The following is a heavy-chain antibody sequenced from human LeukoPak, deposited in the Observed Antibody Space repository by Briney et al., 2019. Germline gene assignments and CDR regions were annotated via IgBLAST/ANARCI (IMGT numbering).Heavy chain of an antibody. D-gene: IGHD2-2*01. J-gene: IGHJ3*02. CDR3: AKDISRPHDAFDI. CDR2: ISYDGRNE. CDR1: GFTFSSYA. V-gene: IGHV3-30*04. Sequence: QPGGSLRLSCAASGFTFSSYAMHWVRQAPGKGLEWAAAISYDGRNEDYADSVKGRFTISRDNSKNSLYLQMNSLRAEDTALYYCAKDISRPHDAFDIWGQGTMVTVSS.